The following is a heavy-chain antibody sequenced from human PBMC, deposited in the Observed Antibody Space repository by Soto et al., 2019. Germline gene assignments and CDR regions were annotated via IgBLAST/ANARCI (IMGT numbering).Heavy chain of an antibody. V-gene: IGHV1-69*06. CDR3: AETAIFGVVTPEANYGMDV. J-gene: IGHJ6*02. D-gene: IGHD3-3*01. CDR2: IIPIFGTA. Sequence: QVQLVQSGAEVKKPGSSVKVSCKASGGTFSSYAISWVRQAPGQGLEWMGGIIPIFGTANYAQKLQGRVTITADNTTSTAYMALSSLRSEDTAVYYCAETAIFGVVTPEANYGMDVWGQGTTVTVSS. CDR1: GGTFSSYA.